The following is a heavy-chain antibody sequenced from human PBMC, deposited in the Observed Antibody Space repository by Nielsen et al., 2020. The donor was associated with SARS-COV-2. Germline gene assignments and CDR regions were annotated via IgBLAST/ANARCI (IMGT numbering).Heavy chain of an antibody. D-gene: IGHD1-26*01. CDR1: GVTFSTYG. V-gene: IGHV3-48*01. J-gene: IGHJ3*02. CDR3: ARDPLHSFDAFDI. CDR2: ISSNGWTP. Sequence: GGSLRLSCVVSGVTFSTYGMNWVRQAPGKGLEWVAHISSNGWTPYYADSLKGRFTISRDNVKNSVYLQMNSLRAEDTAVYYCARDPLHSFDAFDIWGQGTMVTVAS.